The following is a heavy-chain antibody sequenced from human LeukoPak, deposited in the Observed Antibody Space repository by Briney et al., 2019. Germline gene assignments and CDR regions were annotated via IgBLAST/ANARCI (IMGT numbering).Heavy chain of an antibody. CDR2: NT. CDR3: AASEPAYYDFWSGYTYGMDV. D-gene: IGHD3-3*01. V-gene: IGHV1-58*01. Sequence: NTNYAQKFQERVTITRDMSTSTAYMELSSLRSEDTAVYYCAASEPAYYDFWSGYTYGMDVWGQGTTVTVSS. J-gene: IGHJ6*02.